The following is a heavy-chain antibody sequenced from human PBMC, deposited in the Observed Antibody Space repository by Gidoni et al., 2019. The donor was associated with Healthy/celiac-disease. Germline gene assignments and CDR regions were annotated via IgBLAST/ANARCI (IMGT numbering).Heavy chain of an antibody. Sequence: QVQLVQSGAEVKKPGASVKVPCKVSGYTLTELSMHWVRQAPGTGLEWMGGFDPEDGETIYAQKYQGRVTMTEDTSTDTAYMELSSLRSEDTAVYYCATDYSLPATGVADAFDIWGKGTMVTVSS. CDR2: FDPEDGET. J-gene: IGHJ3*02. V-gene: IGHV1-24*01. CDR1: GYTLTELS. CDR3: ATDYSLPATGVADAFDI. D-gene: IGHD2-21*01.